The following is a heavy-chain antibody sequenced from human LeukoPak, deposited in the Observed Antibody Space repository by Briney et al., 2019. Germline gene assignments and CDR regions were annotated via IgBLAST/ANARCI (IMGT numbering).Heavy chain of an antibody. Sequence: GESLKISCKGSGYSFTSYWIGWVRQMPGKGLEWMGIIYPGDSDTRYGPSFQGQVTISTDKSISTAYLQWSSLKASDTAIYYCARRRDGYNYPDAFDIWGQGTMVTVSS. J-gene: IGHJ3*02. D-gene: IGHD5-24*01. CDR2: IYPGDSDT. CDR3: ARRRDGYNYPDAFDI. CDR1: GYSFTSYW. V-gene: IGHV5-51*01.